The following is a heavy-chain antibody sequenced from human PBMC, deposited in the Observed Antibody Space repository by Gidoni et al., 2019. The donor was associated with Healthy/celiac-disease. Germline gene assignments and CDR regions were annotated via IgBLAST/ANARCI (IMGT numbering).Heavy chain of an antibody. J-gene: IGHJ6*03. CDR1: GFTFSSYS. Sequence: EVQLVESGGGLVKPGGSLRLSCAASGFTFSSYSMNWVRQAPGKGLEWLSSISSSSSYIYYADSVKGRFTISRDNAKNSLYLQMNSLRAEDTAVYYCASIAGSGWLHYYYMDVWGKGTTVTVSS. CDR2: ISSSSSYI. V-gene: IGHV3-21*01. D-gene: IGHD6-19*01. CDR3: ASIAGSGWLHYYYMDV.